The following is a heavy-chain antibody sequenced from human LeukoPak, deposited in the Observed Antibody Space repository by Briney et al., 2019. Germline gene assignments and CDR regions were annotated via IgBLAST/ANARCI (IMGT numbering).Heavy chain of an antibody. V-gene: IGHV1-46*01. J-gene: IGHJ4*02. CDR1: GYTFTSYY. Sequence: ASVKVSCKASGYTFTSYYIHWVRQAPGRGLEWMGIINPSGSSTTYPQNFQGRVTMTRDTSTSTVHMELSSLRSEDTAVYYCARGDSSGYYFSDYWGQGTLVTVSS. CDR2: INPSGSST. CDR3: ARGDSSGYYFSDY. D-gene: IGHD3-22*01.